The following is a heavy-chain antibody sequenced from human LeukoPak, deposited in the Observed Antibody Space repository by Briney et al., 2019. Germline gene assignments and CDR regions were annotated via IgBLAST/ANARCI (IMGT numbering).Heavy chain of an antibody. V-gene: IGHV4-39*07. Sequence: LETLSLTCTVSGGSISSSSYYWGWIRQPPGKGQEWIASIYYSGSTYYNPSLKSRVTISVDTSKNQFSLKLSSVTAADTAVYYCARDRALGSGKYYFDYWGQGTLVTVSS. CDR1: GGSISSSSYY. J-gene: IGHJ4*02. CDR2: IYYSGST. CDR3: ARDRALGSGKYYFDY. D-gene: IGHD3-16*01.